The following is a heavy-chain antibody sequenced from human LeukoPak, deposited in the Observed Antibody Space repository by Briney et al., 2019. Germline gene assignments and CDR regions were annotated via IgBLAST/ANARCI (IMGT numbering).Heavy chain of an antibody. CDR3: AKWGFSVTGNWFDP. V-gene: IGHV3-23*01. CDR2: ISGSGGST. D-gene: IGHD2-21*02. Sequence: GGSLRLSCAASGFTFSSYAMSWVRQAPGRGLEWVSAISGSGGSTYYADSVRGRFTISRDNSKNTLYLQMNSLRAEDTAVYYCAKWGFSVTGNWFDPWGQGTLVTVSS. CDR1: GFTFSSYA. J-gene: IGHJ5*02.